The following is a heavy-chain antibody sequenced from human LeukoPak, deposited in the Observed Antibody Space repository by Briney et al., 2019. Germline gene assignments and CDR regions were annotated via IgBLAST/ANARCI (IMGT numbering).Heavy chain of an antibody. J-gene: IGHJ4*02. V-gene: IGHV3-23*01. Sequence: GGSLRLSCAASGFTFSSYAMTWVRQAPGKGLEWVSGISGSGGSTYYADSVKGRFTISRDNSKNTLYLQMNSLRAEDTAVYYCAKDLAALGSGSYYILWGQGTLVTVSS. D-gene: IGHD3-10*01. CDR2: ISGSGGST. CDR1: GFTFSSYA. CDR3: AKDLAALGSGSYYIL.